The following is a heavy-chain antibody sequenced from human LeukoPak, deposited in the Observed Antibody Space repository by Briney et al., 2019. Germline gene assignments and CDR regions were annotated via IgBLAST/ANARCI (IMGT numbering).Heavy chain of an antibody. CDR2: ISYDGSNK. V-gene: IGHV3-30-3*02. J-gene: IGHJ5*02. Sequence: GGSLRLSCAASGFTFSSYAMHWVRQAPGKGLEWVAVISYDGSNKYYADSVKGRFTISRDNSKNTLYLQMNSLRAEDTAVYYCAKPFGDPTYYYDSSGYLNWFDPWGQGTLVTVSS. CDR1: GFTFSSYA. D-gene: IGHD3-22*01. CDR3: AKPFGDPTYYYDSSGYLNWFDP.